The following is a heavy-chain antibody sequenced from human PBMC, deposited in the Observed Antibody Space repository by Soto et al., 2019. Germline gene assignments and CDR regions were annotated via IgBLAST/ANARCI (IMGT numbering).Heavy chain of an antibody. V-gene: IGHV3-30*18. J-gene: IGHJ4*02. CDR3: AKAAPRYSGFDFSQ. Sequence: QVQLVESGGGVVQPGRSLRLSCEASGFSLSTYGMHWVRQAPGKGLEWVAVISYDGSNKYHADSVKGRFTISRDNSRNTLYLQMNRMRLDDTAVYYCAKAAPRYSGFDFSQWGQGTLVTVSS. D-gene: IGHD5-12*01. CDR2: ISYDGSNK. CDR1: GFSLSTYG.